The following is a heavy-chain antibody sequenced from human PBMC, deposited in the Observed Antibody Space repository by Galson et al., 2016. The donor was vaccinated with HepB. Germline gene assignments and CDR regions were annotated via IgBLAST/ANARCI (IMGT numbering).Heavy chain of an antibody. Sequence: SLRLSCAASGFTFSSYSMNWVRQAPGKGLEWVSSISSSSSYIYYADSVKGRFTISRDNAKNSLYLQMNSLRAEDTAVYDCARGAFYDSSGNWFDPWGQGTLVTVSS. D-gene: IGHD3-22*01. V-gene: IGHV3-21*01. J-gene: IGHJ5*02. CDR2: ISSSSSYI. CDR3: ARGAFYDSSGNWFDP. CDR1: GFTFSSYS.